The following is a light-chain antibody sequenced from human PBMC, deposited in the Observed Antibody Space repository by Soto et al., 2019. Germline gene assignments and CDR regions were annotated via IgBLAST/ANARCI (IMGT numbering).Light chain of an antibody. CDR2: DGT. CDR1: SSDXGXYYX. Sequence: QSALTQPASVSGSLVQSITISCTGSSSDXGXYYXVSSYQQNPGKVPKLMIYDGTKRPSGVSDRFSGSKSGNTESMTISGLQAEDEASYYCCSYAGNNLSVFGTGPKVTGL. V-gene: IGLV2-23*01. CDR3: CSYAGNNLSV. J-gene: IGLJ1*01.